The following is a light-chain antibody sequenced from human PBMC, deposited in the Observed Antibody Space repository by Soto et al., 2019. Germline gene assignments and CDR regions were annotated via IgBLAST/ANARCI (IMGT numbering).Light chain of an antibody. Sequence: QSVLTQPPSASGSFGQSVTISCTGTSSDVGGYKYVSWYQQHPGKAPKLMIYEVSKRPSGVPDRFSGSKSGNTASLTVSGLQAEDEADYYCCSYAGSNNDVFGSGTKVTVL. J-gene: IGLJ1*01. CDR3: CSYAGSNNDV. CDR2: EVS. CDR1: SSDVGGYKY. V-gene: IGLV2-8*01.